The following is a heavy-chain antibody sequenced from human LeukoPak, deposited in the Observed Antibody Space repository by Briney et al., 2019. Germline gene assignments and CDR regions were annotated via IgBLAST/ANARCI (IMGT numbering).Heavy chain of an antibody. D-gene: IGHD4-11*01. V-gene: IGHV3-33*01. CDR1: GFIFSSYG. CDR2: ILSDGSKE. J-gene: IGHJ4*02. CDR3: ARDMGGNYDY. Sequence: GGSLRLSCAASGFIFSSYGMHWVRQAPGKGLEWVAVILSDGSKEFYTDSVKGRFTISRDNSKNTLYLQMNSLRAEDTAVYYCARDMGGNYDYWGQGTLVTVSS.